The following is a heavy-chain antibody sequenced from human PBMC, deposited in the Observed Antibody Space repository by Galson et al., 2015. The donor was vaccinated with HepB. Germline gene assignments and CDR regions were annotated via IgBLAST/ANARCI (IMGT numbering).Heavy chain of an antibody. D-gene: IGHD1-20*01. V-gene: IGHV4-31*03. CDR3: ARCHGVTGKSDYYYYYYMDV. J-gene: IGHJ6*03. CDR1: GGSISSGGYY. Sequence: TLSLTCTVSGGSISSGGYYWSWIRQHPGKGLEWIGYIYYSGSTYYNPSLKSRVTISVDTSKNQFSLKLSSVTAADTAVYYCARCHGVTGKSDYYYYYYMDVWGKGTTVTVSS. CDR2: IYYSGST.